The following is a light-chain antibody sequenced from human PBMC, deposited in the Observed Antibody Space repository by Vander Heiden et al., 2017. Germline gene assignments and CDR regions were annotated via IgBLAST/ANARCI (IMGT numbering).Light chain of an antibody. CDR1: PSISSW. CDR3: QQENNYPLT. V-gene: IGKV1-5*03. J-gene: IGKJ4*01. Sequence: DIQVTQSPSTLSASVGDTVTITCRVSPSISSWLAWYQQKPGEAPKLLIYKASILEGGVPSRFSGSGSGTEFTLTITSLQPDDYATYFCQQENNYPLTFGGGTKVDI. CDR2: KAS.